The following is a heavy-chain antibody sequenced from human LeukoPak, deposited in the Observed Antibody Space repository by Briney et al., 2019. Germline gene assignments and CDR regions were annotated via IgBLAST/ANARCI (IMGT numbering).Heavy chain of an antibody. CDR3: ARSNCNSCYLGVWYYFDY. Sequence: GGSLRLSCAASGFTVSSNYMSWVRQAPGKGLEWVSVIYSGGDTYYTDSVKGRFTISRDNSKNTLYLQMNSLRAEDTAVYYCARSNCNSCYLGVWYYFDYWGQGTLVTVSS. CDR2: IYSGGDT. CDR1: GFTVSSNY. D-gene: IGHD1/OR15-1a*01. J-gene: IGHJ4*02. V-gene: IGHV3-66*01.